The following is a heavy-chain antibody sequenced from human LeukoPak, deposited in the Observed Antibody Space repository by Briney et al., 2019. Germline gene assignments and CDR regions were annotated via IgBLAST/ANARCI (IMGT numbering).Heavy chain of an antibody. Sequence: ASVKVSCKASGYTSTSYDINWLRQAPGQGLEWMGWMNPNSGNTGYAQKFQGRVTMTRNTSISTAYMELSSLRSEDTAVYYCARGGPGAAYFDYWGQGTLVTVSP. CDR2: MNPNSGNT. D-gene: IGHD1-26*01. CDR1: GYTSTSYD. V-gene: IGHV1-8*01. J-gene: IGHJ4*02. CDR3: ARGGPGAAYFDY.